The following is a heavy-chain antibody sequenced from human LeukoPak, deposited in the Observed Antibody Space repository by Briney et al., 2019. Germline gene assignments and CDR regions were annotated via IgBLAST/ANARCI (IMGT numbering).Heavy chain of an antibody. CDR1: GFTFDDYA. J-gene: IGHJ4*02. CDR3: AKDGSAFYDSSGYYFDH. CDR2: ISWNSGSI. D-gene: IGHD3-22*01. Sequence: GGSLRLSCAASGFTFDDYAMHWVRQAPGKGLEWVSGISWNSGSIGYADSVKGRFTISRDNAKNSLYLQMNSLRAEDTALYYCAKDGSAFYDSSGYYFDHWGQGTLVTVSS. V-gene: IGHV3-9*01.